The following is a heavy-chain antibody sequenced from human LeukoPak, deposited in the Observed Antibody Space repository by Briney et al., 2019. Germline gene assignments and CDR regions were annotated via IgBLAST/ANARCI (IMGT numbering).Heavy chain of an antibody. Sequence: GGSLRLSCAASGFPFSRYSMNWVRQAPGKGLEWVSSISSSSSYIYYADSVKGRFTISRDNAKNSLYLQMNSLGAEDTAVYYCARSGDTAMVTGHFDYWGQGTLVTVSS. CDR3: ARSGDTAMVTGHFDY. V-gene: IGHV3-21*01. CDR1: GFPFSRYS. CDR2: ISSSSSYI. D-gene: IGHD5-18*01. J-gene: IGHJ4*02.